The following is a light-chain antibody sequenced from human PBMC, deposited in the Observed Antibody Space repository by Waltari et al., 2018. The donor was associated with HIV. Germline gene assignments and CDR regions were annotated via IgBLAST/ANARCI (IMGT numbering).Light chain of an antibody. Sequence: EIVLTQSPGPLSLSPGARHTPPCRASQSVSSSYLAWYQQKPGQAPRLLIYGASSRATGIPDRFSGSGSGTDFTLTISRLEPEDFAVYFCQQYGSSPPMYTFGQGTKLEIK. CDR1: QSVSSSY. V-gene: IGKV3-20*01. J-gene: IGKJ2*01. CDR2: GAS. CDR3: QQYGSSPPMYT.